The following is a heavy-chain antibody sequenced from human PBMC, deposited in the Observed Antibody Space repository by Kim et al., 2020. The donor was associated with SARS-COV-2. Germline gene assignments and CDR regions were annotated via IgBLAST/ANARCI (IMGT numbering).Heavy chain of an antibody. CDR1: GFTFDDYA. J-gene: IGHJ3*02. CDR3: AKDSFYYDSSGYSPLDAFDI. Sequence: GGSLRLSCAASGFTFDDYAMHWVRQAPGKGLEWVSLISGDGGSTYYADSVKGRFTISRDNSKNSLYLQMNSLRTEDTALYYCAKDSFYYDSSGYSPLDAFDIWGQGTMVTVSS. V-gene: IGHV3-43*02. D-gene: IGHD3-22*01. CDR2: ISGDGGST.